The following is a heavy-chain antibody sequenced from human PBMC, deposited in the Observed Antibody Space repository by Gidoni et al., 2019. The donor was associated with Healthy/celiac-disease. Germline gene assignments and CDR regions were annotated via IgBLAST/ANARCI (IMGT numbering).Heavy chain of an antibody. CDR1: GGSISSSSYY. D-gene: IGHD2-2*02. CDR3: ARLTTRFYCSSTSCYRSGDTIDY. CDR2: IYFGGST. Sequence: QLQLQESGPGLVKPSETLSLTCTVAGGSISSSSYYWGWIRQPPGKVLELIGSIYFGGSTYYNPSLTSRVTISVDTSKNQFSLKLSSVTAADTAVYYCARLTTRFYCSSTSCYRSGDTIDYWGQGTLVTVSS. J-gene: IGHJ4*02. V-gene: IGHV4-39*01.